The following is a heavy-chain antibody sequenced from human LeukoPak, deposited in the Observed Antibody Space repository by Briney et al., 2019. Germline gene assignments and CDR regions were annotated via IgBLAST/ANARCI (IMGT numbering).Heavy chain of an antibody. V-gene: IGHV1-8*01. CDR3: ARDQISGYLAGY. Sequence: ASVKVSCKASGYPFNTYDINWVRQATGQGLEWMGWMNPNSGNTNCAQKFKGRVTMTRDTAMGTAYMELSSLTSEDTAVYYCARDQISGYLAGYWGQGTLVTVSS. J-gene: IGHJ4*02. CDR1: GYPFNTYD. CDR2: MNPNSGNT. D-gene: IGHD5-12*01.